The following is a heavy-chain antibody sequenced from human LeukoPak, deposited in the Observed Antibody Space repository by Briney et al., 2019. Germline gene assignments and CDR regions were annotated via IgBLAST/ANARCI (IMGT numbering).Heavy chain of an antibody. J-gene: IGHJ5*01. CDR3: TRGVLPARFDS. CDR1: GYTFTGYC. CDR2: INPNNGGT. Sequence: ASVKVSCKASGYTFTGYCIHWVRQAPGQGFEWMGWINPNNGGTNYAQKFQGRVTMTRDTSTSTVYMQLSSLISDDTAVYYCTRGVLPARFDSWGQGTLVTVTS. D-gene: IGHD2-2*01. V-gene: IGHV1-2*02.